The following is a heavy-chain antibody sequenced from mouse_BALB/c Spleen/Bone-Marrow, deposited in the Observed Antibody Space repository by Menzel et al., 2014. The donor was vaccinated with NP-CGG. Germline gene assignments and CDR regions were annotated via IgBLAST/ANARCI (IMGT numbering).Heavy chain of an antibody. CDR1: GDSITSSY. CDR3: AGGNVYHFDY. J-gene: IGHJ2*01. V-gene: IGHV3-8*02. CDR2: ISYSGNA. Sequence: EVQLQQSGPSLVKPSQTLSLTCSVTGDSITSSYWNWIRKFPGNKLEYMGYISYSGNAYYNPSLKSRISLTRDTSKNQYYLQLNFVTTEDTATYFCAGGNVYHFDYWGQGTTLIVSS. D-gene: IGHD2-1*01.